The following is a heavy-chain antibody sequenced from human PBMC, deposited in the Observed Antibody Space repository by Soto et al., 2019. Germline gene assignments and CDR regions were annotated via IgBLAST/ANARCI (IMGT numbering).Heavy chain of an antibody. V-gene: IGHV5-51*01. CDR1: GYNFIDYW. D-gene: IGHD3-10*01. Sequence: GASLKISCKGSGYNFIDYWIGWVRQMPGKGLEWMGVIYPGDSTTRYNPSFRGQVTISNDKSISTAYLLWSSLKASDTAIYYCARATSGLYSFDFWGQGTSVTVSS. J-gene: IGHJ3*01. CDR3: ARATSGLYSFDF. CDR2: IYPGDSTT.